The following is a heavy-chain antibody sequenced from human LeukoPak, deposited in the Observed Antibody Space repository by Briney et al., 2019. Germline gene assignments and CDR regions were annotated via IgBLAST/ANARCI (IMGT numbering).Heavy chain of an antibody. Sequence: GGSLRLSCAASGFTFSSYGMHWVRQAPGKGLEWVAFIRYDGSNKYYADSVKGRFTISRDNSKNTLYLQMNSLRAEDTAVYYCAKDPGSWTLPAAAGTNWFDPWGQGTLVTVSS. CDR3: AKDPGSWTLPAAAGTNWFDP. D-gene: IGHD6-13*01. CDR1: GFTFSSYG. CDR2: IRYDGSNK. J-gene: IGHJ5*02. V-gene: IGHV3-30*02.